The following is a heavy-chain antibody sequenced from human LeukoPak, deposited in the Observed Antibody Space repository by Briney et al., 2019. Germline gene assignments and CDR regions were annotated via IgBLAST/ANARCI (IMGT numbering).Heavy chain of an antibody. D-gene: IGHD4-17*01. CDR2: INQGGST. J-gene: IGHJ4*02. CDR1: GGSFNGYY. CDR3: AGGASYTVTTYYFDY. Sequence: SPSETLSLTCAVYGGSFNGYYWSWIRQPPGKGLEWIGEINQGGSTNYNPSLKSRVTISVDTSKNQFSLKLSSVTAADTAVYYCAGGASYTVTTYYFDYWGQGTLVTVSS. V-gene: IGHV4-34*01.